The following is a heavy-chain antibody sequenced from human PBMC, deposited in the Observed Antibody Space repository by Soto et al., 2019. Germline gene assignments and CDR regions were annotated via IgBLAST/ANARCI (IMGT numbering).Heavy chain of an antibody. CDR2: ISYDGSNK. J-gene: IGHJ4*02. CDR1: GFTFSSYA. V-gene: IGHV3-30-3*01. Sequence: QVQLVESGGGVVQPGRSLRLSCAASGFTFSSYAMHWVRQAPGKGLEWVAVISYDGSNKYYADSVKGRFTISRDNSKNTLYLQMNSLRAEDTAVYYCARGQREYYFDYWGQGPLGTVSS. CDR3: ARGQREYYFDY.